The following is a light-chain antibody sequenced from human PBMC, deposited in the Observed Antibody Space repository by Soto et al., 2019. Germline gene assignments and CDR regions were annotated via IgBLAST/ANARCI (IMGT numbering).Light chain of an antibody. J-gene: IGLJ1*01. V-gene: IGLV2-14*01. CDR1: SIDVGGYIY. CDR3: SSYTTTSTSV. CDR2: DVT. Sequence: QSALTQPAAVSGSPGQSITISFTGTSIDVGGYIYVSWYQQHPGKAPKLMIYDVTSRPSGVSYRFSGSKSGNTASLTISGLQAEDEADYYCSSYTTTSTSVFATGPKATVL.